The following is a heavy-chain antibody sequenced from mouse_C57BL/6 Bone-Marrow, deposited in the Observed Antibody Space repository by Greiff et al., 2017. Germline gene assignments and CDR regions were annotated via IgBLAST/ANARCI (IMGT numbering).Heavy chain of an antibody. CDR2: IHPNSGST. CDR1: GYTFTSYW. CDR3: ARSRSYDGGFAY. J-gene: IGHJ3*01. V-gene: IGHV1-64*01. D-gene: IGHD2-3*01. Sequence: VQLQQPGAELVKPGASVKLSCKASGYTFTSYWMHWVKQRPGQGLEWIGMIHPNSGSTNYNEKFKSKATLTVDKSSSTAYMQLSSLTSEDSAVYYCARSRSYDGGFAYWGQGTLVTVSA.